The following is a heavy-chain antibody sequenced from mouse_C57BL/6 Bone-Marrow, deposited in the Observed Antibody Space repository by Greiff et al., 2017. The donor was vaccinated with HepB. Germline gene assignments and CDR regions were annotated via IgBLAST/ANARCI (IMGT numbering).Heavy chain of an antibody. V-gene: IGHV1-55*01. Sequence: QVQLQQPGAELVKPGASVKMSCKASGYTFTSYWITWVKQRPGQGLEWIGDIYPGSGNTNYNEKFKSKATLTVDKSSSTAYMQLSSLTSEDSAVYYSALYYSNSLYWYFDVWGTGTTVTVSS. D-gene: IGHD2-5*01. J-gene: IGHJ1*03. CDR1: GYTFTSYW. CDR2: IYPGSGNT. CDR3: ALYYSNSLYWYFDV.